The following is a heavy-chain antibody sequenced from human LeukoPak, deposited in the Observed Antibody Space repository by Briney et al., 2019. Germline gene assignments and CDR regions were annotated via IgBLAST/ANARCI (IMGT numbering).Heavy chain of an antibody. CDR3: ARDRTSGYEGTFDY. CDR2: ISSSSLTI. J-gene: IGHJ4*02. D-gene: IGHD5-12*01. V-gene: IGHV3-48*01. CDR1: GFTFSSYA. Sequence: GGSLRLSCVASGFTFSSYAMNWVRQAPGKGLEWVSYISSSSLTIYYADSVKGRFTISRDNAKNSLYLQMNSLRADDTAAYYCARDRTSGYEGTFDYWGQGTLVTASS.